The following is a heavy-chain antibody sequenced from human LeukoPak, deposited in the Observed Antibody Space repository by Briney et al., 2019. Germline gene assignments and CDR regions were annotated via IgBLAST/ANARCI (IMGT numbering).Heavy chain of an antibody. D-gene: IGHD2-2*01. CDR3: ANYYATRGYNWFDP. CDR1: GFTFSSYG. V-gene: IGHV3-30*02. Sequence: GGSLRLSCAASGFTFSSYGMHWVRQAPGKGLKWVAFIRYDGSNKYYADSVKGRFTISRDNSKNTLYLQMNSLRAEDTAVYYCANYYATRGYNWFDPWGQGTLVTVSS. J-gene: IGHJ5*02. CDR2: IRYDGSNK.